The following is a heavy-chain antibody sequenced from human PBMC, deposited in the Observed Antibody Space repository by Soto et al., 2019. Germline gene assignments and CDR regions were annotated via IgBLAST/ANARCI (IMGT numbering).Heavy chain of an antibody. CDR1: GGSISSGVYY. CDR3: ATGVESAAFDI. D-gene: IGHD3-10*01. Sequence: QVQLQESGPGLVKPSQTLSLTCTVSGGSISSGVYYWSWIRQHPGKGLEWIGYIYYSGSTYYNPSLKRRVTISVDTSKNKFSLKLSSVTAADTAVYYCATGVESAAFDIWGQGTMVTVSS. CDR2: IYYSGST. J-gene: IGHJ3*02. V-gene: IGHV4-31*03.